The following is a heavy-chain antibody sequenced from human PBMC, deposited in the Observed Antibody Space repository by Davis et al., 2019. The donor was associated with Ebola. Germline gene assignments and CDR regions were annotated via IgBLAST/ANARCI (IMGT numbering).Heavy chain of an antibody. CDR2: ISSSSSTI. J-gene: IGHJ4*02. D-gene: IGHD5-24*01. V-gene: IGHV3-11*04. CDR3: ARDFDAYNYI. Sequence: PGGSLRLSCAASGFTFSDYYMNWVRQAPGKGLEWVSYISSSSSTIYYADSVKGRFTISRDNAKNTLYLQMSSLRAEDTAVYYCARDFDAYNYIWGQGTLVTVSS. CDR1: GFTFSDYY.